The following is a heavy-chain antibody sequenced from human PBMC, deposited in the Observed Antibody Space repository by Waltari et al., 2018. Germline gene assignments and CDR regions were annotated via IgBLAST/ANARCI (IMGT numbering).Heavy chain of an antibody. J-gene: IGHJ3*01. Sequence: QVQLVQSGAEVKKPGASVRVSCKVSGYSLTALSMDWVRQAPGKGLEWMGGVDPKDAETTYAQNVQGRVAMTEDTSTDTAYIDLTSLTSEDTAIYYCTTFNWGHDAFDLWGQGTLVTVSS. D-gene: IGHD7-27*01. V-gene: IGHV1-24*01. CDR2: VDPKDAET. CDR1: GYSLTALS. CDR3: TTFNWGHDAFDL.